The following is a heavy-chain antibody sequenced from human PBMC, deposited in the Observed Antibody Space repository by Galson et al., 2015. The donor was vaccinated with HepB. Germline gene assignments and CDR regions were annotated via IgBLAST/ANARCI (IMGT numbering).Heavy chain of an antibody. CDR2: ISGSGGSV. Sequence: SLRLSCAASGFTFRSHAMSWVRQAPGQGLEWLSAISGSGGSVYYADSVKGRFTISRDNFKNILYLHMNSLRAEDTALYYCAKTLRSCSSISCYTLDAFDIWGQGTMVTVSS. V-gene: IGHV3-23*01. D-gene: IGHD2-2*02. J-gene: IGHJ3*02. CDR3: AKTLRSCSSISCYTLDAFDI. CDR1: GFTFRSHA.